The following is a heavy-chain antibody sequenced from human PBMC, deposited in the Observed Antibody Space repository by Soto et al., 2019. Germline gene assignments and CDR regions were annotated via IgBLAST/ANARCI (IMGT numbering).Heavy chain of an antibody. V-gene: IGHV4-59*01. CDR2: IYYSGST. CDR1: GGSISNYY. J-gene: IGHJ4*02. Sequence: QVQLQESGPGLVKPSETLSLTCTVSGGSISNYYWSWIRQPPGKGLEWIGYIYYSGSTNYNPSLRXRXTXSVXTSKNQFALKLSSVTAADTAVYYCARAGAATLSDYWGQGTLVTVSS. D-gene: IGHD2-15*01. CDR3: ARAGAATLSDY.